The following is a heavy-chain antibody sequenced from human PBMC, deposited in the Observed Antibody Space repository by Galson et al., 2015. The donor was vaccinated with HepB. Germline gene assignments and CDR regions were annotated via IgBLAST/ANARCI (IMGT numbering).Heavy chain of an antibody. D-gene: IGHD3-22*01. CDR3: VRDLVVESSGYYDH. CDR1: GFTFGDYS. Sequence: SLRLSCATSGFTFGDYSFSWFRQAPGKGLEWIGYIRISLYGGPTEYAPSVRGRFTISRDDSKSIAYLQMNSLKNEDTAVYFCVRDLVVESSGYYDHWGRGTLVTVSS. V-gene: IGHV3-49*03. J-gene: IGHJ5*02. CDR2: IRISLYGGPT.